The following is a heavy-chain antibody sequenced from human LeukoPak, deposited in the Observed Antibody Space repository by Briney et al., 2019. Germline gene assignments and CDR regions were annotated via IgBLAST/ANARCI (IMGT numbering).Heavy chain of an antibody. J-gene: IGHJ4*02. Sequence: GGSLRLSCAASGFTFSSYAMSWVRQAPGKGLEWVSAISDSGGSTYYADSVKGRFTISRDNAKNSLYLQMNSLRAEDTAVYYCAREIVVPAAAGVDYWGQGTLVTVSS. CDR2: ISDSGGST. D-gene: IGHD2-2*01. CDR3: AREIVVPAAAGVDY. V-gene: IGHV3-23*01. CDR1: GFTFSSYA.